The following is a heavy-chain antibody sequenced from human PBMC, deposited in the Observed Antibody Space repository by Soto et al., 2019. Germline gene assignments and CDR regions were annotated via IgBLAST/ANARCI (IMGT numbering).Heavy chain of an antibody. Sequence: GASLEISCKGSGYSFTSYWIGWVRQMPGKGLEWIGIIYPGDSDTRYSPSFQGQVTISADKSISTAYLQWSSLKASDTAMYYCARLNGIAVARTDYYYGMEVCGKGTKVTVSS. CDR3: ARLNGIAVARTDYYYGMEV. D-gene: IGHD6-19*01. CDR2: IYPGDSDT. V-gene: IGHV5-51*01. CDR1: GYSFTSYW. J-gene: IGHJ6*04.